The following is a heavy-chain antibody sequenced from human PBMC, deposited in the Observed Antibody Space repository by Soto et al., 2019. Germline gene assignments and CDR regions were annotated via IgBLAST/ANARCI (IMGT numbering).Heavy chain of an antibody. CDR3: ARVSGSYYYGMDV. V-gene: IGHV4-4*02. Sequence: QVQLQESGPGLVKPSGTLSLTCAVSGGSISSSNWWSWVRQPPGKGLEWIGEIYHSGSTNYNPSLKSRVTISVDTSKKQFSLKLSSVTAADTAVYYCARVSGSYYYGMDVWGQGTTVTVSS. CDR2: IYHSGST. D-gene: IGHD1-26*01. CDR1: GGSISSSNW. J-gene: IGHJ6*02.